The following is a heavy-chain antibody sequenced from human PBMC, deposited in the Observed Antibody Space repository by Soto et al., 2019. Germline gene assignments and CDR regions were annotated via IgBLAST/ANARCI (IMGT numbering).Heavy chain of an antibody. V-gene: IGHV4-30-4*01. CDR2: IYYSGST. Sequence: SETLSLTCTVSGGSISSGDYYWSWIRQPPGKGLEWIGYIYYSGSTYYNPSLKSRVTISVDTSKNQFSLKLSSVTAADTAVYYCARLGSGVGYYYYYYMDVWGKGTTVTVSS. CDR1: GGSISSGDYY. CDR3: ARLGSGVGYYYYYYMDV. J-gene: IGHJ6*03. D-gene: IGHD2-15*01.